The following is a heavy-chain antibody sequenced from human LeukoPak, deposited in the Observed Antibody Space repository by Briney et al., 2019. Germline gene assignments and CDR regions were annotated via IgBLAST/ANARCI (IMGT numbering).Heavy chain of an antibody. D-gene: IGHD6-19*01. V-gene: IGHV3-48*01. CDR1: GFTFSSYE. CDR3: ARDIKSSGWYY. J-gene: IGHJ4*02. Sequence: GGSLRLSCAASGFTFSSYEMNWVRQAPGKGLEWVSYISSSSSTIYYADSVKGRFTISRDNAKNSLYLQMNSLRAEDTAVYYCARDIKSSGWYYWGQGTLVTVSS. CDR2: ISSSSSTI.